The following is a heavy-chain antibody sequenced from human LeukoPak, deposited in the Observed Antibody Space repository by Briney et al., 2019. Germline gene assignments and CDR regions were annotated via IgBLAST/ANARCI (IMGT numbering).Heavy chain of an antibody. CDR1: GYTFTSYD. CDR3: ARGGVAAANYYYGMDV. V-gene: IGHV1-8*01. Sequence: ASVKVSCKASGYTFTSYDINWVRQATGQGLEWMGWMNPNSGNTGYAQKFQGRVTMTRNTSISTAYMELSSLRSEDTAVYYCARGGVAAANYYYGMDVGGQGTTVTVSS. CDR2: MNPNSGNT. D-gene: IGHD6-13*01. J-gene: IGHJ6*02.